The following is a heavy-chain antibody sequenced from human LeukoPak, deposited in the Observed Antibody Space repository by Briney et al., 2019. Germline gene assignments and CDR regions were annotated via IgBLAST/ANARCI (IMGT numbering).Heavy chain of an antibody. D-gene: IGHD6-13*01. Sequence: PSETLSLTCTVSGGSISSYYWSWIRQPPGKGLEWIGYIYYSGSTNYNPSLKSRVTISVDTSKNQFSLKLSSVTAADTAVYYCARAAGGSLPYFDYWGQGTLVTVSS. V-gene: IGHV4-59*01. CDR1: GGSISSYY. CDR2: IYYSGST. J-gene: IGHJ4*02. CDR3: ARAAGGSLPYFDY.